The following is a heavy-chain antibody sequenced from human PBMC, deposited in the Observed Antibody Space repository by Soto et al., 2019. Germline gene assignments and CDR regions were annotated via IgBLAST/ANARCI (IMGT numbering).Heavy chain of an antibody. Sequence: GASVKVSCKASGYTFTSYGISWVRQAPGQGLEWMGWISAYNGNTNYAQKLQGRVTMTTDTPTSTAYMELRSLRSDDTAVYYCARVPSHDFWSGYYTVYYYYYMDVWGKGTTVTVSS. CDR3: ARVPSHDFWSGYYTVYYYYYMDV. CDR1: GYTFTSYG. V-gene: IGHV1-18*01. J-gene: IGHJ6*03. D-gene: IGHD3-3*01. CDR2: ISAYNGNT.